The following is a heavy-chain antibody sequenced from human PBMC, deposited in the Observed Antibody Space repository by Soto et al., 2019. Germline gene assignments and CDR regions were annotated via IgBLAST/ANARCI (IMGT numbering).Heavy chain of an antibody. CDR2: ISGSGMST. D-gene: IGHD2-2*01. V-gene: IGHV3-23*01. J-gene: IGHJ4*02. CDR3: ARAPVGVVVPSAAAN. CDR1: GFTFSSYA. Sequence: EVQLLESGGGLVQPGGSLRLSCAASGFTFSSYAMNWVRQAPGKGLEWVSGISGSGMSTYYADSVKGRFTISRDNSKNTVYLQMNSLRAEDTAVYYCARAPVGVVVPSAAANWGQGTLVTVSS.